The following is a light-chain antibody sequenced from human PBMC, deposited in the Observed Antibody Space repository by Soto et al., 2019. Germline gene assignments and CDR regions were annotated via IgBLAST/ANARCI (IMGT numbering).Light chain of an antibody. CDR1: QSISSR. CDR2: KAS. Sequence: DIQMTQSPSTLSASVGDSVTITCRASQSISSRLAWYQQRPGKAPKLLIYKASSLESGFPSRFSGSGSGTKFTLTITGLQPDNLAINYFQQYDTYWPFGQGTKVEIK. J-gene: IGKJ1*01. V-gene: IGKV1-5*03. CDR3: QQYDTYWP.